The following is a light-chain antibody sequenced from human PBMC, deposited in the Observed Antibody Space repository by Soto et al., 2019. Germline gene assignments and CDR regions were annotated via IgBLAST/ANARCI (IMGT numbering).Light chain of an antibody. CDR2: LDT. Sequence: SYELTQPPSVSVSPGQTASITCSGEKLRDKYACWYQRKPGQSPVLVIFLDTERPSGIPERFSGSTSGNTATLTISGTQAADEADYYCQAWDSGTAVFGGGTKLTVL. V-gene: IGLV3-1*01. J-gene: IGLJ2*01. CDR3: QAWDSGTAV. CDR1: KLRDKY.